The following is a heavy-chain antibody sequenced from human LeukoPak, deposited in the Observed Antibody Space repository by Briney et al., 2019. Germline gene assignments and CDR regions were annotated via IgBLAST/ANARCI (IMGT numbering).Heavy chain of an antibody. V-gene: IGHV4-61*02. CDR2: VYTSGST. CDR1: GGSISSGSYY. D-gene: IGHD3-3*01. J-gene: IGHJ3*02. CDR3: ARDRGNGITIFGVVSPDAFDI. Sequence: SQTLSLTCTVSGGSISSGSYYWSWIRQPAGKGLEWIGRVYTSGSTNYNPSLKSRVTISVDTSKNQFSLKLSSVTAADTAVYYCARDRGNGITIFGVVSPDAFDIWGQGTMVTVSS.